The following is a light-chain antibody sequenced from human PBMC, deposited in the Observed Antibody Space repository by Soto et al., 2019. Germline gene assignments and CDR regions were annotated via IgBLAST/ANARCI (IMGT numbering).Light chain of an antibody. J-gene: IGKJ3*01. CDR3: RQYGSSPQT. CDR2: SAS. CDR1: QSVSGNS. V-gene: IGKV3-20*01. Sequence: EIVLTQSPGTLSLSPGERATLSCRASQSVSGNSLAWYQQKPGQAPRLLIYSASHRATDIPDRFSGSGSATDFTLAISSLEPEEFAVYYCRQYGSSPQTFGPGTKVDI.